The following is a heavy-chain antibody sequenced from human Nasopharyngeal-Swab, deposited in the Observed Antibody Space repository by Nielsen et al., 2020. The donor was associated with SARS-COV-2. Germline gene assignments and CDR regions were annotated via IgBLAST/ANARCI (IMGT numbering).Heavy chain of an antibody. CDR1: GFFITYRF. V-gene: IGHV1-45*02. CDR2: ITPFNGNA. J-gene: IGHJ6*02. Sequence: SVKVSCKASGFFITYRFLHCMRQAPGQALEWMGWITPFNGNAKYAQKFQGRVSITRDGSRTTASLELSSLRPDDTAMYFCASGQCINGVCNPTDGLDVWGQGTSVTVSS. D-gene: IGHD2-8*01. CDR3: ASGQCINGVCNPTDGLDV.